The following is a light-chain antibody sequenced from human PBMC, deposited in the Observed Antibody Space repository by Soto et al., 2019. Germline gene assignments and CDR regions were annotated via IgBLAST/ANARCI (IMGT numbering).Light chain of an antibody. Sequence: EIVLTQSPATLSVSPGERATLSCRASQSISSSLAWYQQQPGQAPRLIIYHASTRAAGIQARFSGSGSGTEFTLTISSLQSEDFAVYYCQQYYNCPPGTFGQGTKVEIK. CDR3: QQYYNCPPGT. V-gene: IGKV3-15*01. CDR1: QSISSS. J-gene: IGKJ1*01. CDR2: HAS.